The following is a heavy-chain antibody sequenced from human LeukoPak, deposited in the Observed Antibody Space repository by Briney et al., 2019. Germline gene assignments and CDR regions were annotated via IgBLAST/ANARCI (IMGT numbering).Heavy chain of an antibody. CDR2: FDPEDGET. CDR1: GYTLTELS. D-gene: IGHD3/OR15-3a*01. V-gene: IGHV1-24*01. Sequence: ASVKVSCKVSGYTLTELSMHWVREAPGKGLEWMGGFDPEDGETIYAQKFPGRVTMTEHTSTDTAYMELSSLRSEDTAVYYCATEPLDFPARQFDYWGQGTLVTVSS. CDR3: ATEPLDFPARQFDY. J-gene: IGHJ4*02.